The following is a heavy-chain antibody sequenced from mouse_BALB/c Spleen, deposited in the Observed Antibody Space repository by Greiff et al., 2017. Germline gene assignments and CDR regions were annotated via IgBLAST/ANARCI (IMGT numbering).Heavy chain of an antibody. V-gene: IGHV1-14*01. D-gene: IGHD2-2*01. CDR1: GYTFTSYV. CDR2: INPYNDGT. Sequence: VQLKESGPELVKPGASVKMSCKASGYTFTSYVMHWVKQKPGQGLEWIGYINPYNDGTKYNEKFKGKATLTSDKSSSTAYMELSSLTSEDSAVYYCARVGIYYGYDYFDYWGQGTTLTVSS. J-gene: IGHJ2*01. CDR3: ARVGIYYGYDYFDY.